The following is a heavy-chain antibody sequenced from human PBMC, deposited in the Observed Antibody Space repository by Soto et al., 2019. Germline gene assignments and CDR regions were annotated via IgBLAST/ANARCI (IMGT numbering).Heavy chain of an antibody. V-gene: IGHV3-30-3*01. Sequence: HPWGSLRLSCAASGFTFSSYAMHWFRQAPGKGLEWVAVISYDGSNKYYADSVKGRFTISRDNSKNTLYLQMNSLRAEDTAVYYCASGINYYDMQGRFDPWGQGNLVTVPS. CDR2: ISYDGSNK. CDR1: GFTFSSYA. J-gene: IGHJ5*02. CDR3: ASGINYYDMQGRFDP. D-gene: IGHD3-22*01.